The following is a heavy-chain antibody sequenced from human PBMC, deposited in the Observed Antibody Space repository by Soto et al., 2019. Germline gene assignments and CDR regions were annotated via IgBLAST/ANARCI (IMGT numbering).Heavy chain of an antibody. Sequence: ASVKVSCKASGYTFTSYDINWVRQATGQGLEWMGWMNPNSGNTGYAQKFQGRVTMTRNTSISTAYMELSSLRSEDTAVYYCAKDIESSGYAFDIWGQATMVNVS. D-gene: IGHD5-12*01. CDR3: AKDIESSGYAFDI. J-gene: IGHJ3*02. V-gene: IGHV1-8*01. CDR1: GYTFTSYD. CDR2: MNPNSGNT.